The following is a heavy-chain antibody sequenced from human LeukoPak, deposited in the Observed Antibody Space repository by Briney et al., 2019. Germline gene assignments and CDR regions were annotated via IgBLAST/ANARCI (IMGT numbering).Heavy chain of an antibody. V-gene: IGHV3-30*18. CDR2: ISYDGSNK. Sequence: GGSLRLSCAASGFTFSSYGMHWVRQAPGKGLEWVAVISYDGSNKYYADSVKGRFTISRDNSKNTLYLQMNSLRAEDTAVYYCAKGGGGSFNMDVWGQGTTVTVSS. CDR1: GFTFSSYG. D-gene: IGHD2-15*01. CDR3: AKGGGGSFNMDV. J-gene: IGHJ6*02.